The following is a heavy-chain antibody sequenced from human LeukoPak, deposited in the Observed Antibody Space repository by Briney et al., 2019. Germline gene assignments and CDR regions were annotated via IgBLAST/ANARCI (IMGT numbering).Heavy chain of an antibody. V-gene: IGHV3-23*01. Sequence: GGSLRLSCAASGFTFFDFGMSWVRQAPGKGLEWVSAISGSCGAAYSADSVKGRFTISRDNSNNTLYLEMSGLRLDDTAVYYCARDDWTTSGRLDPWGQGTLVTVSS. CDR2: ISGSCGAA. D-gene: IGHD6-25*01. CDR3: ARDDWTTSGRLDP. J-gene: IGHJ5*02. CDR1: GFTFFDFG.